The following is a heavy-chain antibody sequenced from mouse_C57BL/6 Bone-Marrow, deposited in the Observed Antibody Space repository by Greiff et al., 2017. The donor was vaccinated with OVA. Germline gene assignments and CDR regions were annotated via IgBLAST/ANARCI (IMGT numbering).Heavy chain of an antibody. Sequence: QVHVKQPGAELVKPGASVKLSCKASGYTFTSYWMHWVKQRPGQGLEWIGMIHPNSGSTNYNEKFKSKATLTVDKSSSTAYMQLSSLTSEDSAVYYWARLAGYAMDYLGQGTSVTVSS. CDR3: ARLAGYAMDY. V-gene: IGHV1-64*01. CDR2: IHPNSGST. CDR1: GYTFTSYW. J-gene: IGHJ4*01.